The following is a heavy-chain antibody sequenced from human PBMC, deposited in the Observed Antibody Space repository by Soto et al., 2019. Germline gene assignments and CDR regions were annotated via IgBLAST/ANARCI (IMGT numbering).Heavy chain of an antibody. D-gene: IGHD6-19*01. CDR2: ISTSSSST. CDR3: ARDFGSSGWTY. CDR1: GFTFSSYA. Sequence: GGSLRLSCAASGFTFSSYAMTWVRQAPGKGLEWVSTISTSSSSTYYADSVKGRFTISRDNSKNTLYLQMNSLRAEDTAVYYCARDFGSSGWTYWGQGT. J-gene: IGHJ4*02. V-gene: IGHV3-23*01.